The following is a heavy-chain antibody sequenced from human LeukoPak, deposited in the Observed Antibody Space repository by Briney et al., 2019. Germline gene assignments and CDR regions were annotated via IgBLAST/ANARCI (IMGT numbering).Heavy chain of an antibody. CDR3: ARVITRKGRDGIPWAFDI. J-gene: IGHJ3*02. V-gene: IGHV4-59*01. CDR1: GGSISSYY. Sequence: SETLSLTCTVSGGSISSYYWSWIRQPPGKGLEWIGYIYYSGSTNYNPSLKSRVTISVDTSKNQFSLKLSSVTAADTAVYYCARVITRKGRDGIPWAFDIWGQGTMVTVSS. D-gene: IGHD5-24*01. CDR2: IYYSGST.